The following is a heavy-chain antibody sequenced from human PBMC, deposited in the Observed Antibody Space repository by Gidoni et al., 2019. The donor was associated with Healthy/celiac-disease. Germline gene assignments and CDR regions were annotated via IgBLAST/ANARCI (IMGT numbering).Heavy chain of an antibody. V-gene: IGHV4-59*01. CDR2: ISYSGST. J-gene: IGHJ3*02. CDR3: ARGNGDYPWVFDI. D-gene: IGHD4-17*01. Sequence: QVQLQESGPGLVKPSETLSLTCTVSGGSISSYYWSWIRQPPGKGLEYIGYISYSGSTKSNPSLNGRVTISVDTSKHQFSLKLSSVTAADTAVYYCARGNGDYPWVFDIWGQGTMVTVSS. CDR1: GGSISSYY.